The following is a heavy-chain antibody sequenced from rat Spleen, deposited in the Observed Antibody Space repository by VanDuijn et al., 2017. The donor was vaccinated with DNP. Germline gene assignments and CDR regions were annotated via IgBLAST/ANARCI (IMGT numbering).Heavy chain of an antibody. Sequence: EVQLVESGGGLVQPGNSLKLSCAASGFTFSDYAMAWVRQSPKKGLEWVATIIYDGSSTYYRDSVRGRFTISRDYARSTLYLKMDSLRSEDTATYYCATSSYFGYDYFDYWGQGVMVTVSS. D-gene: IGHD1-7*01. CDR2: IIYDGSST. CDR1: GFTFSDYA. V-gene: IGHV5S10*01. J-gene: IGHJ2*01. CDR3: ATSSYFGYDYFDY.